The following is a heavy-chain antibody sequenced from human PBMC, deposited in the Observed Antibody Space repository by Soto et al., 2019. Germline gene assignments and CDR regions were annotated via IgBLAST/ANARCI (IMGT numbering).Heavy chain of an antibody. Sequence: QVQLQESGPGPVKPSETLSLTCTVSGASLSSGSYYWSWIRQSPGKGLEWIGYIYHSGSTNYNPSFKSRVIISLDTSRDQFSLRLSSVTAADTALYHCARGYYDSDYYYFRGFDYWGQGTLVTVSS. V-gene: IGHV4-61*01. CDR1: GASLSSGSYY. J-gene: IGHJ4*02. D-gene: IGHD3-22*01. CDR2: IYHSGST. CDR3: ARGYYDSDYYYFRGFDY.